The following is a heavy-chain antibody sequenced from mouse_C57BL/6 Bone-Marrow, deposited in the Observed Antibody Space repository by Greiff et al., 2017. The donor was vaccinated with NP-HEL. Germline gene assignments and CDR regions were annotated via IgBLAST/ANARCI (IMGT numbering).Heavy chain of an antibody. Sequence: EVHLVESGGGLVKPGGSLKLSCAASGFTFSDYGMHWVRQAPEKGLEWVAYISSGSSTIYYADTVKGRFTISRDNAKNTLFLQMTSLRSEDTAMYYCARLIYYYGSSLSYAMDYWGQGTSVTVSS. V-gene: IGHV5-17*01. CDR1: GFTFSDYG. CDR3: ARLIYYYGSSLSYAMDY. D-gene: IGHD1-1*01. CDR2: ISSGSSTI. J-gene: IGHJ4*01.